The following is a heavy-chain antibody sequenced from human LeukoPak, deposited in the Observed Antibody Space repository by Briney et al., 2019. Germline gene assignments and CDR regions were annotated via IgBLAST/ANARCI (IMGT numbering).Heavy chain of an antibody. V-gene: IGHV4-39*01. D-gene: IGHD3-22*01. J-gene: IGHJ4*02. Sequence: SETLSLTCTVSGGSISSRSYYWGWIRQPPGKGLEWIASIYYSGSTYYNPSLKSRVTISVDTSKNQFSLKLSSVTAADTAVYYCARGHYYYDSSGYDYWGQGTLVTVSS. CDR2: IYYSGST. CDR3: ARGHYYYDSSGYDY. CDR1: GGSISSRSYY.